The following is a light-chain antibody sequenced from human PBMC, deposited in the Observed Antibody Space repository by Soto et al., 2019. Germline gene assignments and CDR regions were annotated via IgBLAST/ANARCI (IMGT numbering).Light chain of an antibody. V-gene: IGKV1-33*01. CDR3: QQYDNLPLN. CDR1: QDISNY. J-gene: IGKJ4*01. Sequence: DIQITQSPSSLSSFVGDRVTITCQARQDISNYLNWYQQKPGKAPKLLIYDASNLQTGVSSRFSGSGSGTDFTFIISSLQPEDIATYYFQQYDNLPLNFGGGTKVEIK. CDR2: DAS.